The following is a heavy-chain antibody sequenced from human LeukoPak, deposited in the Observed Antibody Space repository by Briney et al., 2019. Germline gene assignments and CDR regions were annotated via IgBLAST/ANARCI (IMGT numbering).Heavy chain of an antibody. D-gene: IGHD1-26*01. J-gene: IGHJ5*02. Sequence: PSETLSLTCTVSGGSISSYYWNWIRQPPGKGLEWIGYIYYSGNTNYNPSLKSRVTISVDTSKNQFSLKLSSVTAADTAVYYCARQGWELSPGWFDPWGQGTLVTVSS. V-gene: IGHV4-59*08. CDR3: ARQGWELSPGWFDP. CDR2: IYYSGNT. CDR1: GGSISSYY.